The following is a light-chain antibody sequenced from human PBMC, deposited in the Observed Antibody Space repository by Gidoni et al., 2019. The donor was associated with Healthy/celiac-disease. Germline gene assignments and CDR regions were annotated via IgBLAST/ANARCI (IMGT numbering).Light chain of an antibody. CDR1: SSNIGAGYD. Sequence: QSVLTQPPSVSGAPGQRGHISCTGISSNIGAGYDVHWYQQLPGTAPKLLIYGNSNRPSGVPDRFSGSKSGTSASLAITGLQAEDEADYYCQSYDSSLSGYWVFGGGTKLTVL. CDR3: QSYDSSLSGYWV. J-gene: IGLJ3*02. CDR2: GNS. V-gene: IGLV1-40*01.